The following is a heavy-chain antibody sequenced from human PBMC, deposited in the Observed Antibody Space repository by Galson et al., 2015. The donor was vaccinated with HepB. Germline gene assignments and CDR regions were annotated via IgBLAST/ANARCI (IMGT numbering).Heavy chain of an antibody. CDR1: GFTFSSYG. Sequence: SLRLSCAASGFTFSSYGMHWVRQAPGKGLEWVAVIWYDGSNKYYADSVKGRFTISRDNSKNTLYLQMNSLRAEDTAVYYCARGVVGNYGMDVWGQGTTVTVSS. V-gene: IGHV3-33*08. CDR3: ARGVVGNYGMDV. CDR2: IWYDGSNK. D-gene: IGHD5/OR15-5a*01. J-gene: IGHJ6*02.